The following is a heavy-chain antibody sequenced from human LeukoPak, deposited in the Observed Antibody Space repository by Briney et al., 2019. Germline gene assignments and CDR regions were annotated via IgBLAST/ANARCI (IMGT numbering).Heavy chain of an antibody. CDR3: ARENGEEGFDY. CDR2: IYHSGTT. D-gene: IGHD2-8*01. J-gene: IGHJ4*02. Sequence: SQTLSLTCTVSGGSISSGTSYWTWIRQPPGKGLECIGYIYHSGTTYYNPSLKSRVTISVDRSKSQFSLKLSSVTAADTAVYYCARENGEEGFDYWGQGTLVTVSS. CDR1: GGSISSGTSY. V-gene: IGHV4-30-2*01.